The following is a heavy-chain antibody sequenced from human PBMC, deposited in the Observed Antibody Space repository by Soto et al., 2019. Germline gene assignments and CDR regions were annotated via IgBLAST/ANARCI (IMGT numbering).Heavy chain of an antibody. Sequence: SETLSLTCIVSGGSISSYYWSWIRQSPGKGLEWIAYIYYNGSTNYNPSLKIRLTILIDTAKNQISLKLSSVTAADTAVYYCAKQPPDSASFDDWGQGALVTVSS. CDR2: IYYNGST. J-gene: IGHJ4*02. CDR3: AKQPPDSASFDD. CDR1: GGSISSYY. V-gene: IGHV4-59*08. D-gene: IGHD3-10*01.